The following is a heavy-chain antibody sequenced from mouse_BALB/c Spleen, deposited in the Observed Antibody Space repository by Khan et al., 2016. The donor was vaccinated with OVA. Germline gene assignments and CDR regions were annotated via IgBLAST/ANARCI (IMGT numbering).Heavy chain of an antibody. D-gene: IGHD2-1*01. CDR1: GYTFTSYW. J-gene: IGHJ4*01. V-gene: IGHV1-69*02. CDR3: ARDQNGNYFYAMDY. Sequence: VQLQQPGAELVKPGAPVKLSCKASGYTFTSYWMNWVKQRPGRGLEWIGRIDPSASETHYNQKFKDKATLTVDKSSSTAYIQLSSLTSEESEVYYWARDQNGNYFYAMDYGGQGTSVTVSA. CDR2: IDPSASET.